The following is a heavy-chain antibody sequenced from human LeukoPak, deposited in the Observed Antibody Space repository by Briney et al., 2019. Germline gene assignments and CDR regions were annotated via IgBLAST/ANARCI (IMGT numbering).Heavy chain of an antibody. CDR2: ISYDGSKK. V-gene: IGHV3-30-3*01. J-gene: IGHJ4*02. Sequence: PGGSLRLSCAASGFTFSSYAMHWVRQAPGKGLEWVAVISYDGSKKYYADSVKGRFTISRDNSKNTLYLQMNSLRAEDTAVYYCARDYDYWGQGTLVTVSS. CDR1: GFTFSSYA. CDR3: ARDYDY.